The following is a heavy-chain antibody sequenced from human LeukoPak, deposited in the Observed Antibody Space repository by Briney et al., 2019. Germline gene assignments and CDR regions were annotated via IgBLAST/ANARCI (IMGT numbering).Heavy chain of an antibody. J-gene: IGHJ4*02. CDR1: GYTFTSYY. CDR2: INPSGGST. CDR3: ARDAAAYYYGTGSYWLY. V-gene: IGHV1-46*01. D-gene: IGHD3-10*01. Sequence: ASVKVSCNASGYTFTSYYMHWVRQAPGQGLEWMGIINPSGGSTSYAQKFQGRVTMTRDMSTSTVYMELSSLRSEDTAVYYCARDAAAYYYGTGSYWLYWGQGTLVTVSS.